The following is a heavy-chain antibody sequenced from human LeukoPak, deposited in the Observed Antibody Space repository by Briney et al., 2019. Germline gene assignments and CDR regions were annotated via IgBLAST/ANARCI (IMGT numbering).Heavy chain of an antibody. D-gene: IGHD6-19*01. CDR2: ISYSGST. CDR1: GGSISSSSYY. CDR3: ARLSRVAGRLNGIDP. Sequence: SETLSLTCTVSGGSISSSSYYWGWIRQPPGKGLEWIGTISYSGSTYYNPSLKSRVIISVDTSKNQFSLKVSSVTAADAAVYYCARLSRVAGRLNGIDPWGQGILVTVSS. V-gene: IGHV4-39*01. J-gene: IGHJ5*02.